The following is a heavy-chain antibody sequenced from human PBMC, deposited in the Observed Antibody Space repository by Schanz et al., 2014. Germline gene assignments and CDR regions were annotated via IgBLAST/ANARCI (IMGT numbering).Heavy chain of an antibody. CDR1: GFTFSSHW. J-gene: IGHJ3*02. V-gene: IGHV3-74*01. CDR2: INGDGSRT. D-gene: IGHD3-10*01. CDR3: AKGRFGELSAFDI. Sequence: EVQLVQSGGGLVQPGGSLRLSCAASGFTFSSHWMHWVRQAPGKGLVWVSRINGDGSRTAYADSVKGRFTISRDNSKNTLYLQMNSLRAEDTAVYYCAKGRFGELSAFDIWGQGTMXTVSS.